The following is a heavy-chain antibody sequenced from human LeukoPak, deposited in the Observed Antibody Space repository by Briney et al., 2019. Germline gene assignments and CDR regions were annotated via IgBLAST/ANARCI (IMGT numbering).Heavy chain of an antibody. J-gene: IGHJ4*02. V-gene: IGHV3-7*01. Sequence: GGSLRLSCAASGFTFRRYWMSWVRQAPGKGLEWVANIKEDGSEKYYVDSVKGRFTISRDNAKNSLYLQMNSLRVEETAVYYCARDWLAPFDYWGQGTLVTVSS. CDR2: IKEDGSEK. CDR1: GFTFRRYW. CDR3: ARDWLAPFDY. D-gene: IGHD6-19*01.